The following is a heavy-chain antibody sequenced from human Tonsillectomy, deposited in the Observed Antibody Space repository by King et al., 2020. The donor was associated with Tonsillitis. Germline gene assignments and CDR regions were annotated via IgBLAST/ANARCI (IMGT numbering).Heavy chain of an antibody. J-gene: IGHJ6*02. CDR2: IKQDGSEK. CDR3: ARVRGTDYGDYYYYSGMDV. V-gene: IGHV3-7*01. CDR1: GFTFSSYW. D-gene: IGHD4-17*01. Sequence: QLVQSGGGLVQPGGSLRLSCAASGFTFSSYWMSWVRQAPGKGLEWVANIKQDGSEKYYVDSVKGRFTISRDNAKNSLYLQMNSLRAEDTAVYYCARVRGTDYGDYYYYSGMDVWGQGPTVTVSS.